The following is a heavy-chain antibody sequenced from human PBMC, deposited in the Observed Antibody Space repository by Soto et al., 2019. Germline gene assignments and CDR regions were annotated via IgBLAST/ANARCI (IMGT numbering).Heavy chain of an antibody. CDR1: GGTFSSYA. D-gene: IGHD3-22*01. Sequence: GASVKVSXKASGGTFSSYAISWVRQAPGQGLEWMGGIIPIFGTANYAQKFQGRVTITADESTSTAYMELSSLRSEDTAVYYCACPSYYYDSSHFGYWGQGTLVTVSS. CDR2: IIPIFGTA. V-gene: IGHV1-69*13. J-gene: IGHJ4*02. CDR3: ACPSYYYDSSHFGY.